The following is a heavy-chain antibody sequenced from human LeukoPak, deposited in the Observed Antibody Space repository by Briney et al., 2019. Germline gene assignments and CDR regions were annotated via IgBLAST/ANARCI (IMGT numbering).Heavy chain of an antibody. Sequence: GGSLRLSCAASGFTFSSYGMHWVRQAPGKGLEWVAVISYDGSNKYYADSVKGRFTISRDNSKNTLYLQMNSLRAEDTAVYYCAKDRDIVATMPTDYWGQGTLVTVSS. D-gene: IGHD5-12*01. J-gene: IGHJ4*02. V-gene: IGHV3-30*18. CDR2: ISYDGSNK. CDR1: GFTFSSYG. CDR3: AKDRDIVATMPTDY.